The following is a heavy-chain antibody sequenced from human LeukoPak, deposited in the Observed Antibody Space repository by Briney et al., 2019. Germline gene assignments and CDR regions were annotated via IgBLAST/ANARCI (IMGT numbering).Heavy chain of an antibody. D-gene: IGHD1-26*01. V-gene: IGHV4-39*01. CDR3: VRGVYSGSYYYQFDY. Sequence: SETLSLTCAVSGGSIISSSYNWGWIRQPPGKGLEWIGTIYHSGTTYYNPSLKSRVTISVDTSKNQFFLKLSSVTAADTAVYYCVRGVYSGSYYYQFDYWGQGTLVTVSS. J-gene: IGHJ4*02. CDR2: IYHSGTT. CDR1: GGSIISSSYN.